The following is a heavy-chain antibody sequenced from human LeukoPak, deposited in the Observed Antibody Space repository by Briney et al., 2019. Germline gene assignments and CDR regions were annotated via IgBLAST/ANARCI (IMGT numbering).Heavy chain of an antibody. V-gene: IGHV1-69*13. D-gene: IGHD5-18*01. CDR1: GGTFSSYA. Sequence: GASVNVSCKASGGTFSSYAISWVRQAPGQGLEWMGGIIPILGTANYAQKFQGRVTITADESTSTAYMELSSLRSEDTAVYYCARERLWDPIDYWGQGTLVTVSS. J-gene: IGHJ4*02. CDR2: IIPILGTA. CDR3: ARERLWDPIDY.